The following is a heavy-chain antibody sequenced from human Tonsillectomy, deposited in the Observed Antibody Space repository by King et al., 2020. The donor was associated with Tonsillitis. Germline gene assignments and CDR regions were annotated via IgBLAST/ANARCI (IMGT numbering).Heavy chain of an antibody. CDR3: ARTISGYYYAEYFRH. D-gene: IGHD3-22*01. CDR1: GFIFSDYY. Sequence: VQLVESGGGLVKPGGSLRLSCAASGFIFSDYYMSWIRQAPGKGLEGVSYISSSGSTIYYADSVKGRFTISRDNAKNSLYLLMNSLRADDTAVYYCARTISGYYYAEYFRHWGQGTLVTVSS. CDR2: ISSSGSTI. V-gene: IGHV3-11*01. J-gene: IGHJ1*01.